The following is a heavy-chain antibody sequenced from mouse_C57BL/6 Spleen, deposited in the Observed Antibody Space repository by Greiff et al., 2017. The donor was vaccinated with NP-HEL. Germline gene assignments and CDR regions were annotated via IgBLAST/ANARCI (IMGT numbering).Heavy chain of an antibody. J-gene: IGHJ4*01. D-gene: IGHD2-14*01. CDR2: IHPNSGST. V-gene: IGHV1-64*01. CDR3: ARDEYDGATDY. CDR1: GYTFTSYW. Sequence: QVQLQQPGAELVKPGASVKLSCKASGYTFTSYWMHWVKQRPGQGLEWIGMIHPNSGSTNYNEKFKSKATLTVDKSSSTAYMQLSSLTSEDSAVYYCARDEYDGATDYWGQGTSVTVSS.